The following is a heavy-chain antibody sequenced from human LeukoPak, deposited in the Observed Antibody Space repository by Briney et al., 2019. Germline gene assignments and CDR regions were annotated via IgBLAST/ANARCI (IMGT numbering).Heavy chain of an antibody. J-gene: IGHJ5*02. CDR1: GFAFSSNW. Sequence: PGGSLRLSCAASGFAFSSNWMSWVRQAPGKGLEWVANIKEDGSEKYYVDSVKGGFTISRDNAKISLYLQMNNLRAEDTAVYYCASYRIGYCSGDTCYADWFDPWGQGTLVTVSS. D-gene: IGHD2-15*01. V-gene: IGHV3-7*01. CDR3: ASYRIGYCSGDTCYADWFDP. CDR2: IKEDGSEK.